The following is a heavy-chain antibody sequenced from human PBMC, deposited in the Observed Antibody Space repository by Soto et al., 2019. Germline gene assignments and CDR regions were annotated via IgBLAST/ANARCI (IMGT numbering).Heavy chain of an antibody. D-gene: IGHD6-13*01. CDR3: ARGPIAAAGTAPNDY. J-gene: IGHJ4*02. CDR2: ISAYNGNT. CDR1: GYTFTRYG. Sequence: ASVKVSCKASGYTFTRYGISWVRQAPGQGLEWMGWISAYNGNTNYAQKLQGRVTMTTDTSTSTAYMELRSLRSDDTAVYYCARGPIAAAGTAPNDYWGQGTLVTVSS. V-gene: IGHV1-18*01.